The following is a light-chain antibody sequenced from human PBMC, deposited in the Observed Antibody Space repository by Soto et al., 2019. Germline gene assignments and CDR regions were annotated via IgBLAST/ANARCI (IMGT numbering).Light chain of an antibody. CDR3: QSYDNSLSGYV. CDR1: SSNIGTGYD. J-gene: IGLJ1*01. V-gene: IGLV1-40*01. Sequence: QSVLTQPPSVSGAPGQRVTISCTGSSSNIGTGYDVHWYQQVPGTAPKLLMYRYSNRPSGVPDRFSGSKSGASASLAITGLQAEDEADYYCQSYDNSLSGYVFGTGTKVTGL. CDR2: RYS.